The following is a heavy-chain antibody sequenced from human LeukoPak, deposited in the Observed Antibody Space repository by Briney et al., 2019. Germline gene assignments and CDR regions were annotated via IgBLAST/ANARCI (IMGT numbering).Heavy chain of an antibody. D-gene: IGHD6-13*01. CDR1: GFNFSNYG. Sequence: GRSLRLSCAASGFNFSNYGMNWVRQAPGKGLEWVAVVWHDGSNEYYADSVKGRFTISRDNSENTLYLQMNSLGAEDTAFYYCARGIAAAGTTGGYCDYWGQGALVTVSS. CDR2: VWHDGSNE. CDR3: ARGIAAAGTTGGYCDY. J-gene: IGHJ4*02. V-gene: IGHV3-33*01.